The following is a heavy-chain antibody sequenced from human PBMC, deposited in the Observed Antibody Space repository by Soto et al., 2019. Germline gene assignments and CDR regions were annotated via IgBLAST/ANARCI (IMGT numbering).Heavy chain of an antibody. CDR1: GGSISSYY. D-gene: IGHD1-20*01. V-gene: IGHV4-59*01. J-gene: IGHJ6*03. CDR2: IYYSGST. Sequence: SETLSLTCTVSGGSISSYYWSWIRQPPGKGLEWIGYIYYSGSTNYNPSLKSRVTISVDTSKNQFSLKLSSVTAADTAVYYCAGGNWNDVMDYYYYMDVWGKGTTVTVSS. CDR3: AGGNWNDVMDYYYYMDV.